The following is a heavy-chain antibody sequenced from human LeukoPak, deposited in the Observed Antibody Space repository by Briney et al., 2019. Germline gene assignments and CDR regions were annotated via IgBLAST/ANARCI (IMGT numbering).Heavy chain of an antibody. Sequence: ASVKVSCKASGYTFISYAMHWVRQAPGQRLEWMGWINIVNGNTKYSQKFQGRVSITRDTSASTAYMELSSLRSEDTAVFYCARDGYSYGQTNAFDIWGQGTMVTVSS. J-gene: IGHJ3*02. D-gene: IGHD5-18*01. CDR1: GYTFISYA. V-gene: IGHV1-3*04. CDR3: ARDGYSYGQTNAFDI. CDR2: INIVNGNT.